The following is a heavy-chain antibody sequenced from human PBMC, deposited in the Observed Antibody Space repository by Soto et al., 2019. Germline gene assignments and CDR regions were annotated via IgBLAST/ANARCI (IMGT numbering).Heavy chain of an antibody. CDR2: IYYSGST. CDR1: GGSISSYY. Sequence: QVKLQESGPGLVKPSETLSLTCTVSGGSISSYYWSWVRQPPGKGLEWIGKIYYSGSTNYNPSLKRRVTISLDTSKNQFSLKLRSVTAADTAVYYCARDLTVIVVAGTQLHSYGMDVWGQGTTDTVSS. V-gene: IGHV4-59*01. CDR3: ARDLTVIVVAGTQLHSYGMDV. J-gene: IGHJ6*02. D-gene: IGHD6-19*01.